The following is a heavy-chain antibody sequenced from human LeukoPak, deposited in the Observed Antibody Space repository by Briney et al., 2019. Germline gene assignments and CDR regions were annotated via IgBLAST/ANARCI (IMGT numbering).Heavy chain of an antibody. Sequence: PGGSLRLSCAASGYTFTSYYIHWVRQAPGQGLEWMGVINPSGDSTSYAQKFQGRVTMTRDTSTSTVYMELSSLRSEDTAVHYCARSMIRGVTYYFDYWGQGTLVTVSS. D-gene: IGHD3-10*01. CDR2: INPSGDST. CDR1: GYTFTSYY. CDR3: ARSMIRGVTYYFDY. V-gene: IGHV1-46*01. J-gene: IGHJ4*02.